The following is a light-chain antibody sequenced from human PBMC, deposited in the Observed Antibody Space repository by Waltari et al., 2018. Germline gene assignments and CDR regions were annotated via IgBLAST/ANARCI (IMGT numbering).Light chain of an antibody. CDR1: SSDGGSYNL. CDR3: CSYAGSNTFVV. CDR2: EGN. J-gene: IGLJ3*02. Sequence: QSALTQPASVSGSPGQSITISCTGTSSDGGSYNLFSWYQQHPGKAPKLMIYEGNKRPSGVSNRFSGSKSGNTASLTISGLQGEDEADYHCCSYAGSNTFVVFGGGTKLTVL. V-gene: IGLV2-23*03.